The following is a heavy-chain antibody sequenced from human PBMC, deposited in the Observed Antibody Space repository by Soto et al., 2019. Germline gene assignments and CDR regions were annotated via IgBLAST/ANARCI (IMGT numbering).Heavy chain of an antibody. D-gene: IGHD2-2*01. Sequence: EVQLVESGGGLVQPGGSLRLSCAASGFTFSSYWMSWVRQAPGKGLEWVANIKQDGSEKYYVDSVKGRFTISRDNAKNSLYLQMNSLRAEDTAVYYCARDPYPYCSSTSCYFLAYWGQGTLVTVSS. CDR3: ARDPYPYCSSTSCYFLAY. CDR2: IKQDGSEK. J-gene: IGHJ4*02. V-gene: IGHV3-7*01. CDR1: GFTFSSYW.